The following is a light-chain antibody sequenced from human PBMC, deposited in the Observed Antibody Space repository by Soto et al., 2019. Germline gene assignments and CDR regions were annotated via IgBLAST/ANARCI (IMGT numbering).Light chain of an antibody. CDR1: SSDVGGYNY. V-gene: IGLV2-8*01. CDR2: EVS. J-gene: IGLJ1*01. CDR3: SSYVGRNNFV. Sequence: QSALTQPPSASGSPGQSVTISCTGTSSDVGGYNYVSWYQQHPGKAPRLMIYEVSKRTSGVPDRFSGSEFGNTASLTVSGLLVEDEADYYWSSYVGRNNFVFGTGTKVIVL.